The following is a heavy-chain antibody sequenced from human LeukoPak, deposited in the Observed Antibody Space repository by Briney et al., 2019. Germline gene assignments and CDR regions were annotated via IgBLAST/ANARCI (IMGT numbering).Heavy chain of an antibody. Sequence: SETLSLTCSVSGGSISSGGYYWSWIRQPPGKGLEWIGYIYHSGSTYYNPSLKSRVTISVDRSKNQFSLKLSSVTAADKAVYYCARGLEMALKVPFDYWGQETLVTVSS. CDR3: ARGLEMALKVPFDY. V-gene: IGHV4-30-2*01. D-gene: IGHD5-24*01. CDR1: GGSISSGGYY. J-gene: IGHJ4*02. CDR2: IYHSGST.